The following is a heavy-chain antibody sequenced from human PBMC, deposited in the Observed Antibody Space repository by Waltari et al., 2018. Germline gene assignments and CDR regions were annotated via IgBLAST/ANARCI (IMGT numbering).Heavy chain of an antibody. CDR1: GGSFSGYY. CDR2: INHSGST. V-gene: IGHV4-34*01. CDR3: ARRRMLSNRYYYYYMDV. J-gene: IGHJ6*03. D-gene: IGHD3-16*01. Sequence: QLQESGPGLMKTSETLSLTCAVYGGSFSGYYWSWIRQPPGKGLEWIGEINHSGSTNYNPSRKSRVTISVDTSKNQFSLKLSSVTAADTAVYYCARRRMLSNRYYYYYMDVWGKGTTVTVSS.